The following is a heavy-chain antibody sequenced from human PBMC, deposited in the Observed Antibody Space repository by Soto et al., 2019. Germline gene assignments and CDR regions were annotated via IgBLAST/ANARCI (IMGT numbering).Heavy chain of an antibody. CDR2: INPNSGGT. J-gene: IGHJ3*02. D-gene: IGHD2-15*01. V-gene: IGHV1-2*04. CDR3: ARVGARYCSGGSCYTKTIDAIDI. CDR1: GYTFTGYY. Sequence: ASVKVSCKASGYTFTGYYMHWVRQAPGQGLEWMGWINPNSGGTNYAQKFQGWVTMTRDTSISTAYMELSRLRSDDTAVYYCARVGARYCSGGSCYTKTIDAIDIWGQGTMVTVSS.